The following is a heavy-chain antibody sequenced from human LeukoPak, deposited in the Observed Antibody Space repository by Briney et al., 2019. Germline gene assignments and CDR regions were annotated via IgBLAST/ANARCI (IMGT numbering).Heavy chain of an antibody. D-gene: IGHD3-9*01. CDR2: TKYRSKWYN. Sequence: SQTLSLTCAISGDSVSSNTAAWNWIRQSPSRGLEWLGRTKYRSKWYNDYASSVKSRTTISPDTAKNQLSLQLNSVTPEDTAVYYCTTGYDAFEIWGQGTMVTVSS. CDR1: GDSVSSNTAA. J-gene: IGHJ3*02. V-gene: IGHV6-1*01. CDR3: TTGYDAFEI.